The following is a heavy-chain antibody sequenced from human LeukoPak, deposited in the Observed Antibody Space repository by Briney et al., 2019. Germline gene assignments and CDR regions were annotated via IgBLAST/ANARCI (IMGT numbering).Heavy chain of an antibody. CDR3: ARPSNYYGSGSPFDY. V-gene: IGHV1-69*13. CDR2: IIPIFGTA. J-gene: IGHJ4*02. CDR1: GGTFSSYA. Sequence: SVKVSCKASGGTFSSYAISWVRQAPGQGLEWMGGIIPIFGTANYAQKFQGRVTITADECTSTAYMELSSLRSEDTAVYYCARPSNYYGSGSPFDYWGQGTLVTVSS. D-gene: IGHD3-10*01.